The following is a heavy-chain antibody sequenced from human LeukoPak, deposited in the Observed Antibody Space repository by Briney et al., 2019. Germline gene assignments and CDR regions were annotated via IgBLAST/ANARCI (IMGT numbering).Heavy chain of an antibody. CDR2: ISLSSTAI. D-gene: IGHD3-22*01. CDR3: ARDGVLGITVLDY. V-gene: IGHV3-21*05. J-gene: IGHJ4*02. CDR1: GFIFSTYN. Sequence: GGSLRLSCAPSGFIFSTYNMNWVRQAPGKGLEWVSYISLSSTAIYYADSVKGRFTISRDNAKNSLSLQMNSLRVEDTAVYYCARDGVLGITVLDYWGQGTLVTVSS.